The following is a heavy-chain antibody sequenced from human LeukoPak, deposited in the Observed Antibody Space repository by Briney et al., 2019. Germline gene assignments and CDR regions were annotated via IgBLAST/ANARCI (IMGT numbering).Heavy chain of an antibody. D-gene: IGHD3-3*01. J-gene: IGHJ6*02. CDR1: GGTFSSYA. CDR2: IIPIFGTA. V-gene: IGHV1-69*01. CDR3: ARDNDAYDFWSGYFNYYGMDV. Sequence: ASVKVSCKASGGTFSSYAISWVRQAPGQGLEWMGGIIPIFGTANYTQKFQGRVTITADESTSTAYMELSSLRSEDTAVYYCARDNDAYDFWSGYFNYYGMDVWGQGTTVTVSS.